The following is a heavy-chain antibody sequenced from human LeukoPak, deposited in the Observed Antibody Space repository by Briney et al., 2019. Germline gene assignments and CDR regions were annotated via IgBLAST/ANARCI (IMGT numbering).Heavy chain of an antibody. J-gene: IGHJ4*02. CDR3: ARVRGNYQSDY. V-gene: IGHV3-33*01. Sequence: GGSLRLSCAASGFTFSNYVMHWVRQAPGKGLEWVAFTWYDGNNQYYADSVKGRFTISRDNAKNSLYLQMNSLRAEDTALYYCARVRGNYQSDYWGQGTLVTVSS. CDR1: GFTFSNYV. D-gene: IGHD1-7*01. CDR2: TWYDGNNQ.